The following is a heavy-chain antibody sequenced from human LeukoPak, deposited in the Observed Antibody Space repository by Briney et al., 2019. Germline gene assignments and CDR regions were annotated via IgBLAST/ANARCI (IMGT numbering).Heavy chain of an antibody. CDR3: ARVGGHCTSTSCPPPDY. V-gene: IGHV3-23*01. CDR1: GFTFSSYS. D-gene: IGHD2-2*01. J-gene: IGHJ4*02. CDR2: ISGSGGST. Sequence: PGGSLRLSCAASGFTFSSYSMNWVRQARGKGLEWVSAISGSGGSTYNADSVKGRFTISRDNAKSSLFLQMNSLRAEDTAVYYCARVGGHCTSTSCPPPDYWGQGTLVTVSS.